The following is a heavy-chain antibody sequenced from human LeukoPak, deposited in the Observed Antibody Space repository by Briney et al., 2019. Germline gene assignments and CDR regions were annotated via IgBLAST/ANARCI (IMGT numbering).Heavy chain of an antibody. V-gene: IGHV3-23*01. CDR2: ISGSGGST. J-gene: IGHJ3*02. CDR1: GFTFSSYA. CDR3: ARVGWQWLVRDAFDI. D-gene: IGHD6-19*01. Sequence: PGGSLRLSCAASGFTFSSYAMSWVRQAPGKGLEWVSAISGSGGSTYYADSVKGRFTISRDNSKNSLYLQMNSLRAEDTAVYYCARVGWQWLVRDAFDIWGQGTMVTVSS.